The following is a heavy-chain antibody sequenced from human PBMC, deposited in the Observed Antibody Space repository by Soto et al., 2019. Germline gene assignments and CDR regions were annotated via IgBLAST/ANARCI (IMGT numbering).Heavy chain of an antibody. CDR3: ARERPDGARLDP. CDR1: GGSISSGDYY. J-gene: IGHJ5*02. V-gene: IGHV4-30-4*01. CDR2: IYSRGST. Sequence: QVQLQESGPGLVKPSQTLSLTCTVSGGSISSGDYYWSWIRQPPGKVLEWIGYIYSRGSTYYNPSLKGRVTISVDTSKNQFSLKLISVTAADTAVYYCARERPDGARLDPWGQGTLVTVSS. D-gene: IGHD6-6*01.